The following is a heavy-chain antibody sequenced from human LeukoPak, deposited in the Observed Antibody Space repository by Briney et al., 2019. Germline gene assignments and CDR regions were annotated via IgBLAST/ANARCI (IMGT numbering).Heavy chain of an antibody. D-gene: IGHD2-2*03. CDR2: INHSGST. CDR3: ARGQRVGYCSSTSCPRGGYYYYYGMDV. V-gene: IGHV4-34*01. J-gene: IGHJ6*04. Sequence: SETLSLTCAVYGGSFSGYYWSWIRQPPGKGLEWIGEINHSGSTNYNPSLKSRVTISIDTSKNQFSLKLSSVTAADTAVYYCARGQRVGYCSSTSCPRGGYYYYYGMDVWGKGTTVTVSS. CDR1: GGSFSGYY.